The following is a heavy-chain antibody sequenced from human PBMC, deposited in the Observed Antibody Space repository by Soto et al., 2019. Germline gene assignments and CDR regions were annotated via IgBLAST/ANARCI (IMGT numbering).Heavy chain of an antibody. D-gene: IGHD6-19*01. V-gene: IGHV3-30-3*01. CDR2: ISYAGTEK. J-gene: IGHJ4*02. Sequence: GGSLSLSCAASGFTFTSYAMHWSRQAPGKGREWVAVISYAGTEKYYADSVKGRSTISRDNSQNTLYLQMSSLTPDDTAVYFCARTNTLSRVWYELDYGGEGGLVTVSS. CDR3: ARTNTLSRVWYELDY. CDR1: GFTFTSYA.